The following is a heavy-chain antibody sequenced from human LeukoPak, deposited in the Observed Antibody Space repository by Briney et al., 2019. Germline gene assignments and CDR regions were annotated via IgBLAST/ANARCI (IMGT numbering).Heavy chain of an antibody. CDR1: GFTFSNYA. D-gene: IGHD3-9*01. V-gene: IGHV3-23*01. Sequence: GGSLRLSCAASGFTFSNYAMSWVRQAPGKGLEWVSAIFGSGGSTYYADSVKGPFTISRDNPKNTLYLQMNSLRAEDTAVYYCAKWGDYDILTGYYDSDYWGQGTLVTVSS. CDR3: AKWGDYDILTGYYDSDY. CDR2: IFGSGGST. J-gene: IGHJ4*02.